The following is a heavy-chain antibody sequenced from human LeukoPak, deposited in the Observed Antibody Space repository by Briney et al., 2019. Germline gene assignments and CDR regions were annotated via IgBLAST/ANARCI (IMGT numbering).Heavy chain of an antibody. D-gene: IGHD3-16*01. CDR2: ISSSSSYI. CDR1: GFTFSSYS. V-gene: IGHV3-21*01. Sequence: PGGSLRLSCAAPGFTFSSYSMNSVRQAPGKGLEWVSSISSSSSYIYYADSVKGRSTISRDNAKTSLYLQMNSLRAEDTAVYYCARDSDVPFDYWGQGTLVTVSS. CDR3: ARDSDVPFDY. J-gene: IGHJ4*02.